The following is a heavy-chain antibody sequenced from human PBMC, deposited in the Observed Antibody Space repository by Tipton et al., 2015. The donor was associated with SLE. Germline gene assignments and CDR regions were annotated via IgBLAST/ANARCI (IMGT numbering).Heavy chain of an antibody. Sequence: TLSLTCAVYGGSFSGYYWSWIRRPPGKGLEWIGEINNSGSTNYNPSLKSRVAISVDTSRNQFSLKLSSVTAADTAVYYCASSGAGRLGNFDSWGQGTLVTVSS. CDR3: ASSGAGRLGNFDS. CDR1: GGSFSGYY. CDR2: INNSGST. D-gene: IGHD7-27*01. J-gene: IGHJ4*02. V-gene: IGHV4-34*01.